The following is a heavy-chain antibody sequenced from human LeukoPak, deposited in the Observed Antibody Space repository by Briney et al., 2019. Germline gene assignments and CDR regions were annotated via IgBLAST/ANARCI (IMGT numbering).Heavy chain of an antibody. CDR2: ISWNSGSI. D-gene: IGHD3-3*01. V-gene: IGHV3-9*01. J-gene: IGHJ4*02. Sequence: GGSLRLSCAASGFTFDDYAMHWGRQAPGKGLEWVSGISWNSGSIGYADSVKGRFTISRDNAKNSLYLQMNSLRAEDTALYYCAKGNYDFWSGPVYWGQGTLVTVSS. CDR1: GFTFDDYA. CDR3: AKGNYDFWSGPVY.